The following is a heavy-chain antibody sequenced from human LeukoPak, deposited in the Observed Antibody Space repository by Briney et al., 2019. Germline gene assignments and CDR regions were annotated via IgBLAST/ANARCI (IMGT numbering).Heavy chain of an antibody. J-gene: IGHJ4*02. CDR1: GFTFSSYA. Sequence: GGSLRLSCAASGFTFSSYAMHWVRQAPGKGLEWVAVISYDGSNKYYADSVKGRFTISRDNSKNTLYLQMNSLRAEDTAVYYCARVASVVVVAATPYYLDYWGQGTLVTVSS. D-gene: IGHD2-15*01. CDR2: ISYDGSNK. CDR3: ARVASVVVVAATPYYLDY. V-gene: IGHV3-30*04.